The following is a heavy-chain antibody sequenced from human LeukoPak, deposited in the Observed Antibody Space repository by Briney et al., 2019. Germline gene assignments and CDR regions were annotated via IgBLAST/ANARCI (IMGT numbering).Heavy chain of an antibody. CDR1: GFTFSYYT. CDR2: ISSTGSSI. J-gene: IGHJ5*02. V-gene: IGHV3-21*01. Sequence: PGGSLRLSCAASGFTFSYYTMRRVRQAPGKGLEWVSSISSTGSSIYYADSVKGRFTISRDNAKNSLYLQMSSLRVEDTAVYYCARDDVAWNDVHWFDPWGQGTLVTVSS. CDR3: ARDDVAWNDVHWFDP. D-gene: IGHD1-1*01.